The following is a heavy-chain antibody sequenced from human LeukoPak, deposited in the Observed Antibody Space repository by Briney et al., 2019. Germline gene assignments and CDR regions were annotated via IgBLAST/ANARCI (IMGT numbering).Heavy chain of an antibody. CDR1: GNTFTAYY. CDR2: ISPNGGT. D-gene: IGHD2-15*01. J-gene: IGHJ4*02. CDR3: ARRPPYCSGGSCYSGAGGPSGY. V-gene: IGHV1-2*06. Sequence: ASVKVSCKASGNTFTAYYMHWVRQAPGQGLEWMGRISPNGGTNYAQNFQGRVTMTRDTSISTAYMELSRLRSDDTAVYYCARRPPYCSGGSCYSGAGGPSGYWGQGTLVTVSS.